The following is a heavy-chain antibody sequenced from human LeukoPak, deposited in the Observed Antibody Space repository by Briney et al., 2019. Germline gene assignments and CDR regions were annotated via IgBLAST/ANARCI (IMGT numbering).Heavy chain of an antibody. V-gene: IGHV3-30*02. Sequence: GGSLRLSCAASGFTFSTYGMHWVRQAPGKGLEWVAFIRYDGSTKYYIDSVKGRFTVSRDNSKSTLYLQMNSLRAEDTAVYYCARDPSPYYYDSSGYYPLGFDYWGQGTLVTVSS. D-gene: IGHD3-22*01. CDR1: GFTFSTYG. J-gene: IGHJ4*02. CDR2: IRYDGSTK. CDR3: ARDPSPYYYDSSGYYPLGFDY.